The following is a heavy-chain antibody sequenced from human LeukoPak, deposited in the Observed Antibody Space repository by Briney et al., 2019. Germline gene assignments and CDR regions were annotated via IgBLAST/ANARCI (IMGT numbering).Heavy chain of an antibody. Sequence: AASVKVSCKACVYTFTGYYIHWVRQAPGQGLDWMGRINPNSGDTNYAQKFQGRVTMTRDTSISTAYMELSSLRSDDTAVYYCARDPPPHSSSYWGSYSYYYIDVWGKGTTVTVSS. CDR2: INPNSGDT. CDR3: ARDPPPHSSSYWGSYSYYYIDV. CDR1: VYTFTGYY. J-gene: IGHJ6*03. V-gene: IGHV1-2*06. D-gene: IGHD3-22*01.